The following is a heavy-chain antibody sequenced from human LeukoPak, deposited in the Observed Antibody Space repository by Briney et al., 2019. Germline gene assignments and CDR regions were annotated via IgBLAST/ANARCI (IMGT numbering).Heavy chain of an antibody. J-gene: IGHJ4*02. CDR3: ARDGYYYDSSGYYYQYYFDY. CDR2: MNPNSGNT. D-gene: IGHD3-22*01. CDR1: GYSFTDYY. V-gene: IGHV1-8*03. Sequence: GASVTVSCMASGYSFTDYYMHWVRQAPGRGLEWMGWMNPNSGNTGYAQKFQGRVTITRNTSISTAYMELSSLRSEDTAVYYCARDGYYYDSSGYYYQYYFDYWGQGTLVTVSS.